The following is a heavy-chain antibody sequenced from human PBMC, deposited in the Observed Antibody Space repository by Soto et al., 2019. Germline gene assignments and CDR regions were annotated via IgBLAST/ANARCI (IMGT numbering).Heavy chain of an antibody. CDR1: GGSVSSGSYY. J-gene: IGHJ5*02. D-gene: IGHD1-1*01. CDR3: ARDTKLRRYNWNDGFDP. V-gene: IGHV4-61*01. Sequence: SETLSLTCTVSGGSVSSGSYYWSWIRQPPGKGLEWIGYIYYSGSTNYNPSLKSRVTISVDTSKNQFSLKLSSVTAADTAVYYCARDTKLRRYNWNDGFDPWGQGTLVTVSS. CDR2: IYYSGST.